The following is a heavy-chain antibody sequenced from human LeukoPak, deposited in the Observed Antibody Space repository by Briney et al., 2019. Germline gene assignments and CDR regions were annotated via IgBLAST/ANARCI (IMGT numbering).Heavy chain of an antibody. CDR2: IKQDGSEK. Sequence: GSLRLSCAASGFTFSSYWMSWVRQAPGKGLEWVANIKQDGSEKYYVDSVKGRFTISRDNAKNSLYLQMNSLGAEDTAVYYCARDADFWSAGNFDYWGQGTLVTVSS. J-gene: IGHJ4*02. CDR3: ARDADFWSAGNFDY. CDR1: GFTFSSYW. D-gene: IGHD3/OR15-3a*01. V-gene: IGHV3-7*01.